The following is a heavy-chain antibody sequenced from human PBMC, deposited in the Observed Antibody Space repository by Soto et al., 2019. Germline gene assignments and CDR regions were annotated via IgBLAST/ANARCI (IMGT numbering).Heavy chain of an antibody. CDR1: GFTVSSNY. D-gene: IGHD3-3*01. V-gene: IGHV3-53*01. CDR3: ARDNGRPYYDFWSGPSYGMDV. J-gene: IGHJ6*02. Sequence: PGGSLRLSCAASGFTVSSNYMSWVRQAPGKGLEWVSVIYSGGSTYYADSVKGRFTISRDNSKNTLYLQMNSLRAEDTAVYYCARDNGRPYYDFWSGPSYGMDVWGQGTTVTVS. CDR2: IYSGGST.